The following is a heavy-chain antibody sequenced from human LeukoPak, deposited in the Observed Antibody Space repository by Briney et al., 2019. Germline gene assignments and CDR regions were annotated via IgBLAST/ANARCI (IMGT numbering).Heavy chain of an antibody. V-gene: IGHV1-2*02. Sequence: ASVKVSCKASGYTFTGYYMHWVRQAPGQGLEWMGWINPNSGGTNCAQKFQGRVTMTRDTSISTAYMELSRLRSDDTAVYYCAGDHCSSTSCSIYYYYYGMDVWGQGTTVTVSS. CDR3: AGDHCSSTSCSIYYYYYGMDV. D-gene: IGHD2-2*01. J-gene: IGHJ6*02. CDR1: GYTFTGYY. CDR2: INPNSGGT.